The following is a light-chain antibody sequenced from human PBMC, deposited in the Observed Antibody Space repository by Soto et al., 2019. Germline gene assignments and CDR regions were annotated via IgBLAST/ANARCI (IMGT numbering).Light chain of an antibody. J-gene: IGLJ1*01. CDR3: ATWDDSLRVYV. CDR1: SSNIGSNS. CDR2: DNN. Sequence: QSVLTQSSSVSGTPGQRVTISCSGSSSNIGSNSLNWYQQLPATAPQLLIYDNNRRPSGVPDRFSASKSGTSVSLAISGLQSEDEGDYYCATWDDSLRVYVFGSGTKVTVL. V-gene: IGLV1-44*01.